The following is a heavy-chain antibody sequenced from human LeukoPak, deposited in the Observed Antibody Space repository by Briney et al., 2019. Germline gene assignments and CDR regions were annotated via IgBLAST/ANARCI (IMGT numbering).Heavy chain of an antibody. CDR2: INHSGNT. Sequence: SETLSLTCAVYGGTFSGYYWSWIRQPPGKGLEWTGEINHSGNTNYNPSLKSRVTISIDTSKNQFSLKLSSVTAADTAIYYCARPFLRFSSGWHSDYWGQGILVTVSS. V-gene: IGHV4-34*01. D-gene: IGHD6-19*01. J-gene: IGHJ4*02. CDR1: GGTFSGYY. CDR3: ARPFLRFSSGWHSDY.